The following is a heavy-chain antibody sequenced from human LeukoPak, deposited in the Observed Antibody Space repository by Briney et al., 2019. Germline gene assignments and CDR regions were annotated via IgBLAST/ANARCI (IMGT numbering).Heavy chain of an antibody. J-gene: IGHJ3*02. CDR1: GGSISSGGYS. D-gene: IGHD2-2*01. CDR3: ARVVCSSSSCEKRGAFDI. Sequence: SETLSLTCAVSGGSISSGGYSWSWIRQPPGKGLEWIGNIYYSGSTNYNPSLKSRVTISVDTSENQFSLKLSSVTAADTAVYYCARVVCSSSSCEKRGAFDIWGQGTMVTVSS. V-gene: IGHV4-61*08. CDR2: IYYSGST.